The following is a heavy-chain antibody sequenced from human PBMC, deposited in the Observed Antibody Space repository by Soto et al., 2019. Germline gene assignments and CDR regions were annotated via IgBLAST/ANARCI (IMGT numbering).Heavy chain of an antibody. D-gene: IGHD5-12*01. V-gene: IGHV4-34*01. J-gene: IGHJ4*02. Sequence: SETLSLTCAVYGGSFSGYYWNWIRQAPGKGLEWIGEINYSGSSDYNPSLKSRVTISLDTSKSQFSLKLSSVTAADTAVYYCASRPSGYGPYFDDWGQGILVTVSS. CDR2: INYSGSS. CDR1: GGSFSGYY. CDR3: ASRPSGYGPYFDD.